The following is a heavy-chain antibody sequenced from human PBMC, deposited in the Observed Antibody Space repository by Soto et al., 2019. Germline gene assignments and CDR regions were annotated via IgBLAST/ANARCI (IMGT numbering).Heavy chain of an antibody. CDR3: ARGPESRSTAYFDY. V-gene: IGHV1-18*01. J-gene: IGHJ4*02. CDR2: ISAYTGNT. Sequence: GASVKVSCKASGYTFTDYGITWVRQAPGQGLEWMGWISAYTGNTNYAQRAQGRVTMSTDTSTSTAYLELRSLRSDDTAVYYCARGPESRSTAYFDYWGQGTLVTVSS. D-gene: IGHD1-26*01. CDR1: GYTFTDYG.